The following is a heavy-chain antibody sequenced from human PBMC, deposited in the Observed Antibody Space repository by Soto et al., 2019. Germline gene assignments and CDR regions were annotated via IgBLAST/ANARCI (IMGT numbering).Heavy chain of an antibody. CDR2: INHSGST. CDR1: GGSFSGYY. J-gene: IGHJ5*02. D-gene: IGHD3-3*01. V-gene: IGHV4-34*01. Sequence: SETLSLTCAVYGGSFSGYYWSWIRQPPGKGLEWIGEINHSGSTNYNPSLKSRVTISVDTSKNQFSLKLSSVTAADTAVYYCARTRITIFGKQWKDSYNWFDPWGQGTLVTVSS. CDR3: ARTRITIFGKQWKDSYNWFDP.